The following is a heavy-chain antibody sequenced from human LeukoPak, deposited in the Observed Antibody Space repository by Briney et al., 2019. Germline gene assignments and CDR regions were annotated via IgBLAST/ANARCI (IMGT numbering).Heavy chain of an antibody. CDR2: IYYTGIP. J-gene: IGHJ4*01. D-gene: IGHD3-10*02. CDR3: ARSLSRRVRGVIMRVGFES. Sequence: AETLSLTCTISGDSSSSYYGTWIRQPPGKGLEWSGNIYYTGIPTSTPSLKSRVTMSVDTSKNQFSLHVTSVTAADTAVYYCARSLSRRVRGVIMRVGFESWGQGTQVTVSS. CDR1: GDSSSSYY. V-gene: IGHV4-59*01.